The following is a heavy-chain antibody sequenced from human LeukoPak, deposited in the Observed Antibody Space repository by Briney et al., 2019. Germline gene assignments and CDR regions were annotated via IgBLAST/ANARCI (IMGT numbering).Heavy chain of an antibody. Sequence: GASVKVSCKASGYTFTSYDINWVRQATGQGLEWMGWMSPNSGDTGYAQKFQGRVTMTRNTSISTAYLGLSSLRSEDTAMYYCARHHSGYDQYYYGMDVWGQGTTVTVSS. J-gene: IGHJ6*02. V-gene: IGHV1-8*01. CDR2: MSPNSGDT. CDR3: ARHHSGYDQYYYGMDV. D-gene: IGHD5-12*01. CDR1: GYTFTSYD.